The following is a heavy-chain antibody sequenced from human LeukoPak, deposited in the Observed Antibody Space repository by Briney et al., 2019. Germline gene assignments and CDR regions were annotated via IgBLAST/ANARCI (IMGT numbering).Heavy chain of an antibody. V-gene: IGHV4-4*07. D-gene: IGHD6-19*01. Sequence: SETLSLTCTVSGGSISSYYWSWIRQPVGKGLEWIGRIYSSGTTNYNPSLTGRVSISIDTSKNQFSLKLNSVTAADTAVYYCARGSSGWYSIDYWGQGALVTVSS. CDR1: GGSISSYY. CDR2: IYSSGTT. J-gene: IGHJ4*01. CDR3: ARGSSGWYSIDY.